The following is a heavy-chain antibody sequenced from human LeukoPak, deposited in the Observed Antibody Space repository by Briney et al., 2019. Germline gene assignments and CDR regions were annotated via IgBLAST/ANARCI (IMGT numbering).Heavy chain of an antibody. Sequence: AGGSLRLSCAASGFRFDDYGMTWVRQAPGKGLEWVSAISGSGGSTHYADSVKGRFTISRDNSKNTLYLQMNSLRAEDTAVYYRARKHRYYYGSNFDYWGQGTMVTVSS. CDR2: ISGSGGST. V-gene: IGHV3-23*01. J-gene: IGHJ4*03. CDR3: ARKHRYYYGSNFDY. D-gene: IGHD3-10*01. CDR1: GFRFDDYG.